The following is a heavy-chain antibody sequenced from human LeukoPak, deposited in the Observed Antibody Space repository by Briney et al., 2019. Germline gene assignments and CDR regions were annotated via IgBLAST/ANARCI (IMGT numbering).Heavy chain of an antibody. Sequence: GRSLRLSCAASGFTFSSYGMHWVRQAPGKGLEWVAVISYDGSNKYYADSVKGRFTISRDNSKNTLYLQMNSLRAEDTAVYYCAKCVVVVPAAIPGYYYYGMDVWGQGTTVTVSS. CDR2: ISYDGSNK. D-gene: IGHD2-2*02. CDR3: AKCVVVVPAAIPGYYYYGMDV. CDR1: GFTFSSYG. V-gene: IGHV3-30*18. J-gene: IGHJ6*02.